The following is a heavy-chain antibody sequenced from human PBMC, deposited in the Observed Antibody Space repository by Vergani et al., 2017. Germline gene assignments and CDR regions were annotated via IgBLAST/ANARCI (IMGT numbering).Heavy chain of an antibody. D-gene: IGHD2-8*01. CDR3: AKDIKSSGTRMVYYFAY. J-gene: IGHJ4*02. Sequence: EVQLLESGGGLVQPGGSLRLSCAASGFTFSSYAMSWVRQAPGKGLEWVSAISGSGGSTYYADSVKGRFTISRDNSKNTLYLQMNSLRAEDTAVYYCAKDIKSSGTRMVYYFAYGGQGTLVTVYS. CDR2: ISGSGGST. V-gene: IGHV3-23*01. CDR1: GFTFSSYA.